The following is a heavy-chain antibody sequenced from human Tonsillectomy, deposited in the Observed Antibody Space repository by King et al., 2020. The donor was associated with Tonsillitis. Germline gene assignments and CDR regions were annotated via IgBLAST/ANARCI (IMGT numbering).Heavy chain of an antibody. V-gene: IGHV1-2*02. CDR3: ARAEYDFWSGYYMDV. J-gene: IGHJ6*03. Sequence: VQLVESGAEVKKPGASVKVSCKASGYTFTGYYMHWVRQAPGQGLEWMGGINPNSGGTNYAQKFQGRVTMTRDTSISTAYMELSRLRSDDTAVYYCARAEYDFWSGYYMDVWGKGTTVTVSS. D-gene: IGHD3-3*01. CDR2: INPNSGGT. CDR1: GYTFTGYY.